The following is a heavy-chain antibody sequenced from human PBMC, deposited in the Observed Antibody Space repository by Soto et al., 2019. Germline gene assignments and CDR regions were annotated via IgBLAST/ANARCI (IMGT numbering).Heavy chain of an antibody. CDR1: GFTFSSYG. D-gene: IGHD6-13*01. Sequence: QVQLVESGGGVVQPGRSLRLSCAASGFTFSSYGMHWVRQAPGKGLEWVAVIWYDGSNKYYADSVKGRFTISRDNSKNTRYLQMNSLRAEDTAVYYCARAPSTLSSSWSANSHYYYGMDVWGQGTTVTVSS. CDR2: IWYDGSNK. J-gene: IGHJ6*02. V-gene: IGHV3-33*01. CDR3: ARAPSTLSSSWSANSHYYYGMDV.